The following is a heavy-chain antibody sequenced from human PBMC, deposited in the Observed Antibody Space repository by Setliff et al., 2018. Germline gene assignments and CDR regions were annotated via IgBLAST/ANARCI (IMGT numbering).Heavy chain of an antibody. CDR2: INYYGSIFDDGTTYST. V-gene: IGHV4-39*07. J-gene: IGHJ6*03. CDR3: ARMTGFSYMDV. Sequence: SETLSLTCTVSGGSISNSTFYWGWIRQPPGKGLEWIGSINYYGSIFDDGTTYSTYYNPSLRSRVSISLDTSKSQFFLKLSSVTAADTAVYYCARMTGFSYMDVWGKGTPVTVSS. CDR1: GGSISNSTFY. D-gene: IGHD3-3*01.